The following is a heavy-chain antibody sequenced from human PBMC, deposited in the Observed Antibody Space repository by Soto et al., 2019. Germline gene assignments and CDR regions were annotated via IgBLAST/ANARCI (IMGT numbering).Heavy chain of an antibody. CDR3: ARLSGDGFWKSYSPYNLFES. Sequence: GLDWVAYINGGGDVKYYADSVEGRFTISRDNAKNALFLQMDNLRAEDTAIYYCARLSGDGFWKSYSPYNLFESWGQGALVTVSS. CDR2: INGGGDVK. V-gene: IGHV3-48*03. J-gene: IGHJ5*01. D-gene: IGHD3-3*01.